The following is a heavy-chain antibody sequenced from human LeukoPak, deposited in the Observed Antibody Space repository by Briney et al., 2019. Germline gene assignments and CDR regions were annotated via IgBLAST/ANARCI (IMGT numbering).Heavy chain of an antibody. CDR3: ARSTIAAAGTLDY. D-gene: IGHD6-13*01. V-gene: IGHV3-21*01. CDR2: ISSSSTFI. J-gene: IGHJ4*02. CDR1: GFTFNSYI. Sequence: PGGSLRLSCAASGFTFNSYIMNWVRQAPGKGLEWVSSISSSSTFIYYADSVKGRFTISRDNAKNSLYLQMNSLRAEDTAVYYCARSTIAAAGTLDYWGQGTLVTVSS.